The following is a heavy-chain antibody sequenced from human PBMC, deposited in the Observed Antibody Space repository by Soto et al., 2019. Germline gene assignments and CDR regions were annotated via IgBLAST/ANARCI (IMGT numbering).Heavy chain of an antibody. CDR2: IDAGNGNT. CDR3: ARDLSSYSYGLFDY. V-gene: IGHV1-3*01. J-gene: IGHJ4*02. CDR1: GYTFTSYA. Sequence: ASVKVSCKASGYTFTSYAIHWVRQAPGQRLEWMGWIDAGNGNTKYSQKVQGRVTVTRDTSASTAYMELSSLRSEDTAVYYCARDLSSYSYGLFDYWGQGTLVTVSS. D-gene: IGHD5-18*01.